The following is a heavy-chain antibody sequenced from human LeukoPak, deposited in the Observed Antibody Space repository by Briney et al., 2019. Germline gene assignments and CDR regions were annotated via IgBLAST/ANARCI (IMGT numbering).Heavy chain of an antibody. Sequence: SVKVSCKASGGAFSSYAISWVRQAPGQGLEWMGGIIPIFGTANYAQKFQGRVTITADESTSTAYMELSSLRSEDTAVYYCASTVRYCSGGSCYSTNFDYWGQGTLVTVSS. J-gene: IGHJ4*02. CDR2: IIPIFGTA. CDR1: GGAFSSYA. D-gene: IGHD2-15*01. V-gene: IGHV1-69*13. CDR3: ASTVRYCSGGSCYSTNFDY.